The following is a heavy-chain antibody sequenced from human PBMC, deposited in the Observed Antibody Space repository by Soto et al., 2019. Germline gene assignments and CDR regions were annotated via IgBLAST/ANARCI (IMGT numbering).Heavy chain of an antibody. CDR1: GGTFSSYA. CDR2: IIPIFGTA. Sequence: SVKVSCKASGGTFSSYAISWVRQAPGQGLEWMGGIIPIFGTANYAQKFQGRVTITADESTSTAYMELSSLRSEDTAVYYCAVVVAASQHYGMDAWGQGTTVTVS. J-gene: IGHJ6*02. V-gene: IGHV1-69*13. D-gene: IGHD2-15*01. CDR3: AVVVAASQHYGMDA.